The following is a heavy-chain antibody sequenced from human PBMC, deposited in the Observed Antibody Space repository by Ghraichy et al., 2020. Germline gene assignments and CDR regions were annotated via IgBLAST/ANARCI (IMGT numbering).Heavy chain of an antibody. Sequence: GESLNISCAASGFTVSSNYMSWVRQAPGKGLEWVSVIYSGGSTYYADSVKGRFTISRDNSKNTLYLQMNSLRAEDTAVYYCARVFSGYCLDIWGQGTMVTVSS. CDR3: ARVFSGYCLDI. J-gene: IGHJ3*02. V-gene: IGHV3-66*01. CDR1: GFTVSSNY. CDR2: IYSGGST. D-gene: IGHD3-22*01.